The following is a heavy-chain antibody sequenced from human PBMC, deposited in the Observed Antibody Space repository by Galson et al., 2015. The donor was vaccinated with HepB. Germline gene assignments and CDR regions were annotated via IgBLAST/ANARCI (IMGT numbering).Heavy chain of an antibody. J-gene: IGHJ4*02. CDR1: GFTFSDYY. V-gene: IGHV3-11*06. CDR2: VSTSSSYT. Sequence: LRLSCAASGFTFSDYYMTWIRQAPGKGLEWVAYVSTSSSYTNYADSVKGRFTISRDNAKNSLYLQMNSLRAEDTAVYYCARDYSGYSGFFDYWGQGILVTVSS. D-gene: IGHD5-12*01. CDR3: ARDYSGYSGFFDY.